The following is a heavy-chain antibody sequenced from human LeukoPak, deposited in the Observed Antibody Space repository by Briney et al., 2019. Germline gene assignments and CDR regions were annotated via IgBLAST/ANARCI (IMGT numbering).Heavy chain of an antibody. V-gene: IGHV4-59*01. CDR2: IYYSGST. J-gene: IGHJ6*02. CDR3: ASRLPYYYGMDV. CDR1: GGSISSYY. Sequence: ASETLSLTCTVSGGSISSYYWSWIRQPPGKGLEWIGYIYYSGSTNYNPSLKSRVTISVDTSKNQFSLKLSSVTAADTAVYYCASRLPYYYGMDVWGQGTTVTVSS. D-gene: IGHD4-11*01.